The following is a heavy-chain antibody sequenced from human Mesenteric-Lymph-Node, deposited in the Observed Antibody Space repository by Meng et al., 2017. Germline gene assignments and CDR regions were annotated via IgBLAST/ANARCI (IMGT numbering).Heavy chain of an antibody. Sequence: QAQLQGSGPRPLKPSHTHSLSCAVSVDTVASSNASWNWIWRSPERGLEWLGRTYYNSEYDNYDTISIKSRIAINPDTSKIQFNLQLNSETPEDTSMCDCASSDSSDSIDYWGQGTLVTVSS. CDR1: VDTVASSNAS. J-gene: IGHJ4*02. D-gene: IGHD6-19*01. V-gene: IGHV6-1*02. CDR3: ASSDSSDSIDY. CDR2: TYYNSEYDN.